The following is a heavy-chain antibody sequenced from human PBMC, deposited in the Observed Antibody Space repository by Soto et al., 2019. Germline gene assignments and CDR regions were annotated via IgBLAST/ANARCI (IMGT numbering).Heavy chain of an antibody. CDR3: ARSVACTSERNEYFVY. Sequence: TLSLTCTVSGGSISSGGYYWSWIRQHPGKGLEWIGYIYYSGSTYYNPSLKSRVTISVDTSKNQFSLKLSSVTAADTAVYYCARSVACTSERNEYFVYWGQETLLTVSS. CDR1: GGSISSGGYY. J-gene: IGHJ4*02. D-gene: IGHD6-19*01. CDR2: IYYSGST. V-gene: IGHV4-31*03.